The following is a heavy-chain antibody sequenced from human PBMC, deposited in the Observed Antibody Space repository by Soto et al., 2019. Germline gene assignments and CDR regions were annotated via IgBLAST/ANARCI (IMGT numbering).Heavy chain of an antibody. Sequence: PSETLSLTCTVSGGSISSYYWSWIRQPPGKGLEWIGYIYYSGSTNYNPSLKSRVTISVDTSKNQFSLKLSSVTAADTAVYYCARTIPIVVVAAAMPFFDYWGQGALVTVSS. CDR3: ARTIPIVVVAAAMPFFDY. CDR1: GGSISSYY. CDR2: IYYSGST. J-gene: IGHJ4*02. D-gene: IGHD2-2*01. V-gene: IGHV4-59*01.